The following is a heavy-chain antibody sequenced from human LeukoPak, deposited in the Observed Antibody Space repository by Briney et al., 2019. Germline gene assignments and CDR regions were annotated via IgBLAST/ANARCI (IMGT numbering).Heavy chain of an antibody. J-gene: IGHJ5*02. CDR3: ARGARIAVAGISSKDYWFDP. D-gene: IGHD6-19*01. Sequence: SSETLSLTCAVYGGSFSGHYWSWIRQPPGKGLEWIGEINHSGSTNYNPSLKSRVTISVDTSKNQFSLKLSSVTAADTAVYYCARGARIAVAGISSKDYWFDPWGQGTLVTVSS. V-gene: IGHV4-34*01. CDR2: INHSGST. CDR1: GGSFSGHY.